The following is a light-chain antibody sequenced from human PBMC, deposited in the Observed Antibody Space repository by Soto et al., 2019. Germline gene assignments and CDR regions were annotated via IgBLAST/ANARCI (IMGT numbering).Light chain of an antibody. CDR3: MQARQTPWT. Sequence: DIVMTQSPLSLPVTPGEPASISCRSSQSLLHSNGYNYLDWYLQKPGQSPQLLIYLGSNRASGVPDRFSGSGSRTDFTLKISRVEAEDVGVYYCMQARQTPWTFGQGTKVEIK. V-gene: IGKV2-28*01. CDR2: LGS. J-gene: IGKJ1*01. CDR1: QSLLHSNGYNY.